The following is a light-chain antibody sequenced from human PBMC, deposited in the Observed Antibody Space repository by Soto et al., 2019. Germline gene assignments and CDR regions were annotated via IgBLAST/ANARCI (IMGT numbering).Light chain of an antibody. J-gene: IGKJ4*01. CDR3: QHYDTYPLT. V-gene: IGKV1-5*03. CDR1: QSVSRG. CDR2: TAS. Sequence: DIQMTQSPSTLSASVGDRVTITCRASQSVSRGLAWYQKRPGKAPNLLIYTASSLESGVPSRFSGSGSGTEFTLTLSSLQPDDFATYYCQHYDTYPLTFGGGTKVEIK.